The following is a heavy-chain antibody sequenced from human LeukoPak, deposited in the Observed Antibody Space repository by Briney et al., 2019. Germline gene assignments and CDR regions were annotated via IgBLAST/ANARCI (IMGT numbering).Heavy chain of an antibody. CDR1: GFTFDEYT. J-gene: IGHJ4*02. V-gene: IGHV3-43*01. CDR2: ISWDGGST. D-gene: IGHD6-13*01. Sequence: GGSLRLSCAASGFTFDEYTMHSVRQAPGKGLEWVSLISWDGGSTYYADSVKGRFTISRDNSKNCLYLQMNSLRTEDTALYYCAKDHHSYSSSWYRSSLGVHYFDYWGQGTLVTVSS. CDR3: AKDHHSYSSSWYRSSLGVHYFDY.